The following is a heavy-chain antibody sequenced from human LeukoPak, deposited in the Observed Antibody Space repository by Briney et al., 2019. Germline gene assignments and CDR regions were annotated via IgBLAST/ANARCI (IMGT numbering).Heavy chain of an antibody. CDR2: ISYDGSSK. Sequence: GRSLRLSCAASGFTFSSYAMHWVRQAPGKGLEWVAVISYDGSSKYCADSVKGRFTISRDNSKNTLYLQMNSLSAEDTAVYYCARVDSSSWYLGYWGQGTLVTVSS. J-gene: IGHJ4*02. D-gene: IGHD6-13*01. CDR3: ARVDSSSWYLGY. CDR1: GFTFSSYA. V-gene: IGHV3-30*04.